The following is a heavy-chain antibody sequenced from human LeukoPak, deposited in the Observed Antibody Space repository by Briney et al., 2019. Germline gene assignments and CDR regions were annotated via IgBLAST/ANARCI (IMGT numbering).Heavy chain of an antibody. CDR1: KFTFSDYY. J-gene: IGHJ4*02. CDR3: ARATVDGDYADY. D-gene: IGHD4-23*01. CDR2: ISSSGSII. V-gene: IGHV3-11*01. Sequence: GGSLRLSCAASKFTFSDYYMGWIRQAPGKGLEWVSYISSSGSIIYYADSVKGRFTISRDNAKNSLYLQMNSLRAEDTAVYYCARATVDGDYADYWGQGTLVTVSS.